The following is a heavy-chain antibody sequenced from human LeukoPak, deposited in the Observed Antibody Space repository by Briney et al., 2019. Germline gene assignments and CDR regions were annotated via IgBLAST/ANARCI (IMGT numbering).Heavy chain of an antibody. D-gene: IGHD6-13*01. CDR2: INAGNGNT. V-gene: IGHV1-3*03. Sequence: ASVKVSCKASGYTFTGYYMHWVRQAPGQRLEWMGWINAGNGNTKYSQEFQGRVTITRDTSASTAYMELSSLRSEDMAVYYCAREGGIAAAGPYYWGQGTLVTVSS. J-gene: IGHJ4*02. CDR3: AREGGIAAAGPYY. CDR1: GYTFTGYY.